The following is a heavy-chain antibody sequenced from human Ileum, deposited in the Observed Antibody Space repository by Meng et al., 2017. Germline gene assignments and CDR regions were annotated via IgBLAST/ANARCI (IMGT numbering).Heavy chain of an antibody. CDR1: GASFRGYY. J-gene: IGHJ5*02. CDR2: IHHRGST. Sequence: HVPLPPWGACLFMPSETLSLTCAVYGASFRGYYWSCLRQPPGQGLEWIGDIHHRGSTNYHPSLKSRVTISVDTSKNQFSLKLSSVTAADTAVYYCARGRGLIWFGEWFDPWGQGTLVTVSS. CDR3: ARGRGLIWFGEWFDP. V-gene: IGHV4-34*01. D-gene: IGHD3-10*01.